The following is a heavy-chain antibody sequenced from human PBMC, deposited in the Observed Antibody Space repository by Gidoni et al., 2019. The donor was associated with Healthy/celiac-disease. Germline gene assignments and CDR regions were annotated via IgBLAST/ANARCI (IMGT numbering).Heavy chain of an antibody. CDR2: IYPGDSDT. CDR1: GYSFTSYW. J-gene: IGHJ3*02. CDR3: ARLSHPIIVVPAPHDAFDI. Sequence: EVQLVQSGAEVKKPGESLKISCKGSGYSFTSYWIGWVRQMPGKGLEWMGIIYPGDSDTRYSPSFQGQVTISADKSISTAYLQWSSLKASDTAMYYCARLSHPIIVVPAPHDAFDIWGQGTMVTVSS. V-gene: IGHV5-51*01. D-gene: IGHD2-21*01.